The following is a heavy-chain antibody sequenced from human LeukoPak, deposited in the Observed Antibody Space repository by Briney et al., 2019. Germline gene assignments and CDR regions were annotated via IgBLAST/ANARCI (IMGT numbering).Heavy chain of an antibody. CDR3: SNGIYDKSY. V-gene: IGHV3-7*01. CDR1: GFTFTKYW. Sequence: GGSLRLSCAASGFTFTKYWMAWVRQAPGKGREWVANIQQDGSEAYYADSVTGRFTIYRDNAKNSLYLQMNSVRAEDTEVYDCSNGIYDKSYWGQGTLVTVSS. J-gene: IGHJ4*02. D-gene: IGHD2/OR15-2a*01. CDR2: IQQDGSEA.